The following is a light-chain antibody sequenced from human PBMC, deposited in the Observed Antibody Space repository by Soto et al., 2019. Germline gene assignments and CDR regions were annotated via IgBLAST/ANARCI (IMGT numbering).Light chain of an antibody. CDR2: DAS. Sequence: EIVWTHYPGTLSLSRGERATLSCRASQSVRTYLAWYQVKPGQAPRLLIYDASSRASGVPARFSVSGSGTDVTLAISSLEPEYFALYYFQQRNSWPPITFGQGTRLEIK. CDR3: QQRNSWPPIT. J-gene: IGKJ5*01. CDR1: QSVRTY. V-gene: IGKV3-11*01.